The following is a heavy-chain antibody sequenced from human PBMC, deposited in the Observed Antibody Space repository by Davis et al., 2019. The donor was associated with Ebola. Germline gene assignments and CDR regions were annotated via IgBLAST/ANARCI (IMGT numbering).Heavy chain of an antibody. CDR1: GYTFTSYG. CDR3: ARSRGWLFLYGMDV. Sequence: SVKVSCKASGYTFTSYGISWVRPAPGQGLEWMGWISAYNGNTNYAQKLQGRVTMTRDASISTAYMELSSLTSEDTAVYYCARSRGWLFLYGMDVWGQGTTVTVSS. J-gene: IGHJ6*02. V-gene: IGHV1-18*01. CDR2: ISAYNGNT. D-gene: IGHD3-9*01.